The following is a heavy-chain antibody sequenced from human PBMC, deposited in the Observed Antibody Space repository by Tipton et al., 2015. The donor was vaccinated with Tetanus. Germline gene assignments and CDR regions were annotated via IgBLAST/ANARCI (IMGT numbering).Heavy chain of an antibody. CDR3: ARPIPAGPVWPYEP. D-gene: IGHD2-21*01. J-gene: IGHJ5*02. CDR2: IYQTWST. Sequence: LRLSCNVTGALLTTGGYSWGWIRQPPGQGLEWIGYIYQTWSTYFNPSLRSRLTMSFKMSKNQFSLKLTSVTAADTAVYYCARPIPAGPVWPYEPWGQGTLVTVSS. CDR1: GALLTTGGYS. V-gene: IGHV4-30-2*01.